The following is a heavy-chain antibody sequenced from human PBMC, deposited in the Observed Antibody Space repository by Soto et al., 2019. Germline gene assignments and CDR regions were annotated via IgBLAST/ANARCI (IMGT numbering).Heavy chain of an antibody. V-gene: IGHV4-30-4*01. CDR2: VYYSGST. CDR1: GGSISSGDYH. Sequence: PSETLSLTCTVSGGSISSGDYHWSWIRQTPGKGLEWIGAVYYSGSTYYTPSLKSRIRISVDTSKNQFSLKMNSVTAADAAVYYCARDYRTPSDGALDVWCQGTMVTV. J-gene: IGHJ3*01. D-gene: IGHD3-16*02. CDR3: ARDYRTPSDGALDV.